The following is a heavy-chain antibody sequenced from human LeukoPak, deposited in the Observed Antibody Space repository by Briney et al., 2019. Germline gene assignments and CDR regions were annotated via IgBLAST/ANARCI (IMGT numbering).Heavy chain of an antibody. Sequence: PSETLSRTCAVYGGSCSGYYWSWIRQPPGKGLEWIGEINHSGSTNYNPSLKSRVTISVDTSKNQFSLKLSSVTAADTAVYYCARGGLGNDYIWGSYRYTPYDCWGQGTLVTVSS. V-gene: IGHV4-34*01. J-gene: IGHJ4*02. D-gene: IGHD3-16*02. CDR2: INHSGST. CDR1: GGSCSGYY. CDR3: ARGGLGNDYIWGSYRYTPYDC.